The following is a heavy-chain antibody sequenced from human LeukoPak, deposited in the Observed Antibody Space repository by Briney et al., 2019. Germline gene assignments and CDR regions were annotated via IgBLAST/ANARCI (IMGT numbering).Heavy chain of an antibody. D-gene: IGHD2-2*01. V-gene: IGHV3-9*01. CDR2: ISWNSGRI. Sequence: GGSLRLSCAASGFTFDDYAMHWVRQAPGKGLEWVSGISWNSGRIGYADTVKGRFTISRDNAKNSLYLQMNSLRAEDTALCYCAKDILSSTLTNWFDPWGQGTLVTVSS. CDR3: AKDILSSTLTNWFDP. CDR1: GFTFDDYA. J-gene: IGHJ5*02.